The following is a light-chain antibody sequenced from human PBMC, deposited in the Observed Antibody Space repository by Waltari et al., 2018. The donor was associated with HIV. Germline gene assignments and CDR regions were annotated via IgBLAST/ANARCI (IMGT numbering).Light chain of an antibody. J-gene: IGLJ2*01. Sequence: QSVLTQPPSVSAAPGQKVTISCSGSNSNIGNNYVSWYQQLPGSAPKLLIYDHKKRPSGIPDRFSGSKSGTSATLGITGLQTGDEADYYCGTWDSSLSAGVFGGGTKVTVL. V-gene: IGLV1-51*01. CDR2: DHK. CDR1: NSNIGNNY. CDR3: GTWDSSLSAGV.